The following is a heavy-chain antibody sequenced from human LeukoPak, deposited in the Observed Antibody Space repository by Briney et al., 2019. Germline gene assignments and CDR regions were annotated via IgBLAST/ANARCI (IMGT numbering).Heavy chain of an antibody. J-gene: IGHJ4*02. Sequence: GGSLRLSCAASGFTFSSYSMNWVRQAPGNGLEWVSSSSSSSSYIYYADSVKGRFTISRDNSKNTLYLQMNSLRAEDTAVYYCAKEGRDPAFGGSPPTTYYFDYWGQRTLVTVSS. D-gene: IGHD3-16*01. CDR3: AKEGRDPAFGGSPPTTYYFDY. V-gene: IGHV3-21*04. CDR1: GFTFSSYS. CDR2: SSSSSSYI.